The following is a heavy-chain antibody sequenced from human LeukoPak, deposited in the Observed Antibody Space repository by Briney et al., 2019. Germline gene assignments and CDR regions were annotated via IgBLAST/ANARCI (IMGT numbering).Heavy chain of an antibody. V-gene: IGHV3-53*01. D-gene: IGHD3-3*01. CDR1: GFTVSNIY. CDR2: TYRGDAT. Sequence: GGSLRLSCAASGFTVSNIYISWVRQAPGQGLEWVSVTYRGDATNYAESVKGRFSISRDNSKNTLYLQMNSLRAEDTAVYYCARVLEVFSDAFGIWGQGTMVTVSS. CDR3: ARVLEVFSDAFGI. J-gene: IGHJ3*02.